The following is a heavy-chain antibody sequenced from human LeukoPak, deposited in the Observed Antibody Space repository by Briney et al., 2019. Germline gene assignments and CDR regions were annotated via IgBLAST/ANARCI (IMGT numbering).Heavy chain of an antibody. D-gene: IGHD6-19*01. V-gene: IGHV3-23*05. Sequence: GGSLRLSCAASGFTFNIFAMNWVRQAPGQGLEWVSHISTSGTTKHYADSVKGRFTISRDNSKNTLYLQMNSLRAEDTAVYYCAKGTPSMDRRSSGIAVAGPSFDYWGQGTLVTVSS. CDR1: GFTFNIFA. J-gene: IGHJ4*02. CDR2: ISTSGTTK. CDR3: AKGTPSMDRRSSGIAVAGPSFDY.